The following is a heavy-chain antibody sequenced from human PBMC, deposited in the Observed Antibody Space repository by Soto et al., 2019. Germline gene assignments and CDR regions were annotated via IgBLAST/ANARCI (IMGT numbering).Heavy chain of an antibody. CDR3: ARVRLSIAVNDALDV. CDR2: MTYDGATE. D-gene: IGHD3-3*02. V-gene: IGHV3-30*14. CDR1: GFTFSDYV. Sequence: QVHLVESGGGVVQPGRSLRLSCAASGFTFSDYVIHWVRQAAGKGLEWVASMTYDGATEYYADSVKGRFTMSRDNSKRTLSLQMNSLRPADTAVYYCARVRLSIAVNDALDVWGQGTTVTVSS. J-gene: IGHJ3*01.